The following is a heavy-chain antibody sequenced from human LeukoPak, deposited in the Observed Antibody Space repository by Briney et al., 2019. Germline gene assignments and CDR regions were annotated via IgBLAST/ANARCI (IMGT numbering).Heavy chain of an antibody. Sequence: SETLSLTCTVSGGSISSYYWSWIRQPAGKGLEWIGRIYTSGSTNYNPSLKSRVTMSVDTSKNQFSLKLSSVTAADTAVYYCAGDSGYSYGWENAFDIWGQGTMVTVSS. CDR2: IYTSGST. D-gene: IGHD5-18*01. J-gene: IGHJ3*02. CDR3: AGDSGYSYGWENAFDI. V-gene: IGHV4-4*07. CDR1: GGSISSYY.